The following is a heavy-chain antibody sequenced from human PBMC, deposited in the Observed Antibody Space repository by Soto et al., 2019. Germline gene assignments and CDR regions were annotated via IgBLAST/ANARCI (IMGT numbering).Heavy chain of an antibody. Sequence: EVQLVESGGGLVQPGGSLRLSCAASGFTVSSVYMTWVRQAPGKGLEWVSVITSGGSTYYADSVRGRFTISRDKSKNTQYLEMNRLRAEDTAVYYCARDILGGACDFWHGGQGTLVTVS. CDR1: GFTVSSVY. D-gene: IGHD3-3*01. V-gene: IGHV3-66*01. CDR3: ARDILGGACDFWH. CDR2: ITSGGST. J-gene: IGHJ4*02.